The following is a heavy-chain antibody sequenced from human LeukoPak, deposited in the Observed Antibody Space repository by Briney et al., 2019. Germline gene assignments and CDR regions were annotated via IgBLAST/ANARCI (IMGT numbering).Heavy chain of an antibody. V-gene: IGHV3-23*01. J-gene: IGHJ3*02. CDR3: AKCITAVLSPADAFDI. CDR2: ISGSGGST. CDR1: GFTFSSYA. Sequence: PGGSLRLSCAASGFTFSSYAMSWVRQAPGKGLERIAAISGSGGSTYYADSVKGRFTISTDNSKNTLHLQMNSLRAEDTAVYYCAKCITAVLSPADAFDIWGQGTMVTVSS. D-gene: IGHD3-10*01.